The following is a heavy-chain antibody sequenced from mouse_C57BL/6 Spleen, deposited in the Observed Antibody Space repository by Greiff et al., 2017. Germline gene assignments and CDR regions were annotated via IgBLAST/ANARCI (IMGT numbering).Heavy chain of an antibody. CDR1: GYTFTSYW. CDR3: ARGKGYDTYAFAY. J-gene: IGHJ3*01. Sequence: VQLQQSGAELVKPGASVKLSCKASGYTFTSYWMHWVKQRPGQGLEWIGYINPSSGYTKYNQKFKVKATLTADTSSSTAYMQLSSLTYEDSAVXDDARGKGYDTYAFAYWGQGTLVTVSA. V-gene: IGHV1-7*01. CDR2: INPSSGYT. D-gene: IGHD2-3*01.